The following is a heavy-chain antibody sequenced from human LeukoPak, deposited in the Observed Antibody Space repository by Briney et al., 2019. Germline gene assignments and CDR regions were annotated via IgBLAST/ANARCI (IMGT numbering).Heavy chain of an antibody. V-gene: IGHV1-2*02. D-gene: IGHD3-3*01. CDR2: INPNSGGT. Sequence: ASVKVSCKASGNTFTGDYLHWVRQAPGQGLEWMGWINPNSGGTNYAQKFQGRVTLTRDTSISTAYMELSRLTSDDTAVYYCARDGLSYYDFWSGYHRVFDYWGQGTLVTVSS. CDR3: ARDGLSYYDFWSGYHRVFDY. J-gene: IGHJ4*02. CDR1: GNTFTGDY.